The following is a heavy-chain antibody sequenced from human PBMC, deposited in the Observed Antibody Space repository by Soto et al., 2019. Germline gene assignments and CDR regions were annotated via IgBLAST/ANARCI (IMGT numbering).Heavy chain of an antibody. CDR2: ISGSGGST. J-gene: IGHJ4*02. V-gene: IGHV3-23*01. CDR1: GFTFSSYA. Sequence: TGGSLRLSCAASGFTFSSYAMSWVRQAPEKGLEWVSAISGSGGSTYYADSVKGRFTISRDNSKNTLYLQMNSLRAEDTAVYYCAKYSSSWYGLSPFDYWGQGTLVTVSS. D-gene: IGHD6-13*01. CDR3: AKYSSSWYGLSPFDY.